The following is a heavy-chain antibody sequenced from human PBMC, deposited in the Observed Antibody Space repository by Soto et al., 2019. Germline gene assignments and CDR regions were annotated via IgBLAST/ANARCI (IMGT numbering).Heavy chain of an antibody. V-gene: IGHV3-21*01. CDR3: ARDEEARPYFYGMDV. Sequence: XESLRLSCAASGFTFSSYGMNWVRQAPGKGLEWVSGISGSVSTYIYYADSVKGRFIISRDNAKNSLFLQVNSLRAEDTALYYCARDEEARPYFYGMDVWGQGTTVTVSS. CDR1: GFTFSSYG. J-gene: IGHJ6*02. D-gene: IGHD6-6*01. CDR2: ISGSVSTYI.